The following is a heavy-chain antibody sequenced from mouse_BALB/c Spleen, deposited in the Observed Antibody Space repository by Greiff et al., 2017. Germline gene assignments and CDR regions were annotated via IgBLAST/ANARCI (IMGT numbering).Heavy chain of an antibody. CDR3: ARGENDYDGHYIDY. J-gene: IGHJ2*01. CDR2: INPSNGRT. CDR1: GYTFTSYW. V-gene: IGHV1S81*02. Sequence: QVQLQQPGAELVKPGASVKLSCKASGYTFTSYWMHWVKQRPGQGLEWIGEINPSNGRTNYNEKFKSKATLTVDKSSSTAYMQLSSLTSEDSAVYYCARGENDYDGHYIDYWGQGTTLTVSS. D-gene: IGHD2-4*01.